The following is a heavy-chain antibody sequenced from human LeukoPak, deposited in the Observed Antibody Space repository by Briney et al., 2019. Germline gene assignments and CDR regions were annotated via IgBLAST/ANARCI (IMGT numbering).Heavy chain of an antibody. V-gene: IGHV4-59*08. D-gene: IGHD3-10*01. CDR3: ARQGVSGSGSYLGYYYGMGV. CDR2: IYYSGST. Sequence: SETLSLTCTVSGGSISSYYWSWIRQPPGKGLEWIGYIYYSGSTNYNPSLKSRVTISVDTSKNQFSLKLSSVTAADTAVYYCARQGVSGSGSYLGYYYGMGVWGQGTTVTVSS. CDR1: GGSISSYY. J-gene: IGHJ6*02.